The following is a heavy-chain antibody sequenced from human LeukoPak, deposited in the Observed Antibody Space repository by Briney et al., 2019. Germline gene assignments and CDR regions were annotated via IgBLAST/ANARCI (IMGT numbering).Heavy chain of an antibody. D-gene: IGHD3-16*02. J-gene: IGHJ4*02. CDR1: GGTFSSYA. Sequence: SVKVSCKASGGTFSSYAISWVRQAPGQGLEWMGGIIPIFGTANYAEKFQGRVTITADESTSTAYMELSSLRSEDTAVYYCARAPYYDYVWGSYRLGGFDYWGQGTLVTVSS. CDR2: IIPIFGTA. CDR3: ARAPYYDYVWGSYRLGGFDY. V-gene: IGHV1-69*01.